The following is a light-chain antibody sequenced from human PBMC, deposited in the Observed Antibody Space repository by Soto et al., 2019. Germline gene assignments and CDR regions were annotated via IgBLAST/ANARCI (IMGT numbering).Light chain of an antibody. J-gene: IGKJ2*01. V-gene: IGKV3-20*01. CDR1: QSVRNVY. CDR3: QQSGSSPRT. CDR2: NAS. Sequence: EIVLTQSAGTLSLSPGERATLSCRASQSVRNVYLAWYQQKPGQAPRLLIYNASNRPTGIRDRFSGSGSGTDFTLTIIRLEPEDFAVYYCQQSGSSPRTFGQGTKLEIK.